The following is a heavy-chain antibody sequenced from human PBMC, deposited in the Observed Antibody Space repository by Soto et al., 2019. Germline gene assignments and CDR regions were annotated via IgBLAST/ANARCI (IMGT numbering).Heavy chain of an antibody. D-gene: IGHD2-8*01. CDR3: ARQYCTNGVCYGFDY. CDR1: GYTFTSYG. Sequence: ASVKVSCKASGYTFTSYGISWVRQAPGQGLEWMGWISAYNGNTNYAQKLQGRVTMTTDTSTSTAYMEPRSLRSDDTAVYYCARQYCTNGVCYGFDYWGQGTLVTVSS. CDR2: ISAYNGNT. V-gene: IGHV1-18*04. J-gene: IGHJ4*02.